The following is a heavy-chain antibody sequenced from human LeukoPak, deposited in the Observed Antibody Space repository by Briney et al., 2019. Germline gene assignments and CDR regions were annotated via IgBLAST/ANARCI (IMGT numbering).Heavy chain of an antibody. J-gene: IGHJ4*02. CDR3: AKDPADGSSPGDY. Sequence: PGGSLRLSCAASGFSFSSYAMSWVRQAPGKGLEWVSGVNGRGDSTVYADSVKGRFTISRDNSKNTLYLQMNSLRAEDTAVYYCAKDPADGSSPGDYWGQGTLVTVSS. D-gene: IGHD3-10*01. CDR2: VNGRGDST. CDR1: GFSFSSYA. V-gene: IGHV3-23*01.